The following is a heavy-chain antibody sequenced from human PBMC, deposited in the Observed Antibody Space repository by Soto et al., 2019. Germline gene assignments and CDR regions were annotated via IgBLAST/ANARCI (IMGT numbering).Heavy chain of an antibody. CDR1: GFTFDDYT. J-gene: IGHJ3*02. D-gene: IGHD3-16*02. V-gene: IGHV3-43*01. Sequence: GGSLRLSCAASGFTFDDYTMHWVRQAPGKGLEWVSLISWDGGSTYYADSVKGRFTISRDNSKNSLYLQMNSLRTEDTALYYCAKDIVGFAEVNAFDIWGQGTMVTVSS. CDR2: ISWDGGST. CDR3: AKDIVGFAEVNAFDI.